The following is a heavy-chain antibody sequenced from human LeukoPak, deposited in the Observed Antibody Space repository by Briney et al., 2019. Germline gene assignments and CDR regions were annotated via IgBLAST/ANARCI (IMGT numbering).Heavy chain of an antibody. D-gene: IGHD1-7*01. CDR3: AREGITGTYGRSYNWFDP. Sequence: SETLSLTCAVYGGSFSGYYCSWIRQPPGKGLEWIGEINHSGSTNYNPYLKSRVTISVDTSKNQFSLKLSSLTAADTAVYYWAREGITGTYGRSYNWFDPWGQGTLVTVSS. V-gene: IGHV4-34*01. CDR2: INHSGST. J-gene: IGHJ5*02. CDR1: GGSFSGYY.